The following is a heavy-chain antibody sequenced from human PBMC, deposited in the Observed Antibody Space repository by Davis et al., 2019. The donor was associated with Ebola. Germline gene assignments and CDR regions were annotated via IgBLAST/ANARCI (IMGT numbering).Heavy chain of an antibody. D-gene: IGHD2/OR15-2a*01. CDR1: GGSVNTGSYY. J-gene: IGHJ5*01. Sequence: SETLSLTCAVSGGSVNTGSYYWGWIRQPPGKGLEWIGSIYYNGFTNYNPSLKSRVTISVDTSKNQFSVNLRSVTATDTATYYCARTTKTNIEDSGLGYNSFDFWGQGVLVSVSS. CDR3: ARTTKTNIEDSGLGYNSFDF. V-gene: IGHV4-39*01. CDR2: IYYNGFT.